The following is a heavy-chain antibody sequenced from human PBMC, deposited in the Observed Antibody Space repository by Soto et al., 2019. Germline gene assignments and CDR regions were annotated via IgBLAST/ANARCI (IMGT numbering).Heavy chain of an antibody. CDR1: GGSFSGYY. V-gene: IGHV4-34*01. Sequence: PSETLSLTCAVYGGSFSGYYWSWIRQPPGKGLEWIWEINHSGSTNYNPSLKSRVTISVDTSKNQFSLELSSVTAADTAVYYCARVPAPWGQGTLVTVSS. J-gene: IGHJ5*02. CDR3: ARVPAP. CDR2: INHSGST.